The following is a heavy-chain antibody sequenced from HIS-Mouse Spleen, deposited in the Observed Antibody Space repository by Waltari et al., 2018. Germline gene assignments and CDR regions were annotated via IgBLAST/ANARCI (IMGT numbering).Heavy chain of an antibody. Sequence: QLQLQESGPGLVKPSETLSLTCTVSGCSISSSSYYWGWIRQPPGKGLEGIGGIDYSGNTSHNPYLKSRVTISVDTSKNQLSLKLSSVTAADTAVYYCAREIPYSSSWYDWYFDLWGRGTLVTVSS. V-gene: IGHV4-39*07. CDR2: IDYSGNT. CDR3: AREIPYSSSWYDWYFDL. J-gene: IGHJ2*01. CDR1: GCSISSSSYY. D-gene: IGHD6-13*01.